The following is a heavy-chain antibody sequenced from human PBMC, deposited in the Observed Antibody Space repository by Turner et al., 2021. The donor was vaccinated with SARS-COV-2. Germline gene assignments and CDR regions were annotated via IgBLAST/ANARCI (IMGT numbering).Heavy chain of an antibody. V-gene: IGHV3-7*04. Sequence: EVQLVESGGGLVQPGGSLRLSCAASGFIFSDYWMDWVRQAPGKGLEWVASINQDGNEKYSVDSVNGRFTISRDNAKNSLYLQMNSLRAEDTAVYYCARNRGYSSFDYWGQGTLVTVSS. D-gene: IGHD5-18*01. CDR2: INQDGNEK. CDR3: ARNRGYSSFDY. J-gene: IGHJ4*02. CDR1: GFIFSDYW.